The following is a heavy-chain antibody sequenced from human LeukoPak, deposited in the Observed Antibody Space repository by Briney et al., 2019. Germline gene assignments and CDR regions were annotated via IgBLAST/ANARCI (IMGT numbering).Heavy chain of an antibody. Sequence: SVKVPCKASGGTFSSYAISWVRQAPGQGLEWMGRIIPILGIANYAQKFQGRVTITADKSTSTAYMELSSLRSEDTAVYYCARDSGGRFAPVFWFDPWGQGTLVTVSS. J-gene: IGHJ5*02. V-gene: IGHV1-69*04. CDR1: GGTFSSYA. CDR2: IIPILGIA. D-gene: IGHD2-15*01. CDR3: ARDSGGRFAPVFWFDP.